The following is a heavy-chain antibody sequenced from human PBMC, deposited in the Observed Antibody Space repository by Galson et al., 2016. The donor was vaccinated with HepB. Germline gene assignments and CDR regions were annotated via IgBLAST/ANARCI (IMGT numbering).Heavy chain of an antibody. D-gene: IGHD3-16*01. CDR2: MYHSGSA. CDR3: ARHPYVWGRRNWVGFDI. V-gene: IGHV4-4*02. CDR1: GGSINTSNW. J-gene: IGHJ3*02. Sequence: SETLSLTCAVSGGSINTSNWWSWLRQSPEKGLEWIGVMYHSGSANYNGALESRVTISVDKSKNEVSLKLRSVTAADTAVYYCARHPYVWGRRNWVGFDIWGQGTVVTVSS.